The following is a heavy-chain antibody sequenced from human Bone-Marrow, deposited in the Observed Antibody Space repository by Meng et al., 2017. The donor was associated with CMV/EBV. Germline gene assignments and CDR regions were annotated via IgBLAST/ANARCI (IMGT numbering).Heavy chain of an antibody. D-gene: IGHD3-3*01. V-gene: IGHV3-30*04. CDR3: ARGYYDFWSGYPYYYGMDV. CDR2: ISYDGSNK. Sequence: GGSLRLSCAASGFTFSSYAMHWVRQAPGKGLEWVAVISYDGSNKYYADSVKGRFTISRDNSKNTLYLQMNSLRAEDTAVYYCARGYYDFWSGYPYYYGMDVWGQGTTVTGSS. CDR1: GFTFSSYA. J-gene: IGHJ6*01.